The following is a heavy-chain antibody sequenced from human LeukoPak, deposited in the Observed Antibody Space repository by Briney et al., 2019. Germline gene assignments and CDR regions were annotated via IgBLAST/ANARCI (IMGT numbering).Heavy chain of an antibody. D-gene: IGHD6-19*01. J-gene: IGHJ4*02. CDR3: ARIPSGWSYYFDY. V-gene: IGHV3-33*01. CDR1: GFTFSNHG. CDR2: IWFDGSNK. Sequence: SGGSLRLSCEASGFTFSNHGMHWVRQAPGKGLEWVAVIWFDGSNKYYADSVKGRFTISRDNSKYTLYLQMNSLRAEDTAVYYCARIPSGWSYYFDYWGQGTLVTVSS.